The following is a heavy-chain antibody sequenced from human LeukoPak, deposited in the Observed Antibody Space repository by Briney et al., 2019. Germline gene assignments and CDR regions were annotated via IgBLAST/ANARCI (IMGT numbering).Heavy chain of an antibody. CDR2: ICSDGTNR. J-gene: IGHJ4*02. D-gene: IGHD4-11*01. Sequence: GGSLRLSCAATGFTFTLYGMHWVRQAPGKGLEWVAVICSDGTNRYYTGSVKGRFTISRVDSRNTVYLQMNTLRPEDTGMYYCARDAQRGFDYSNSLQYWGQGTPVTVST. CDR1: GFTFTLYG. CDR3: ARDAQRGFDYSNSLQY. V-gene: IGHV3-33*01.